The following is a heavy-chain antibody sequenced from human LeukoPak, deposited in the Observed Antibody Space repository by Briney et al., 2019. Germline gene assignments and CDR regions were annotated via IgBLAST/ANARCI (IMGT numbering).Heavy chain of an antibody. CDR1: GYTFTSYD. V-gene: IGHV1-8*01. D-gene: IGHD3-9*01. CDR3: ARGGSPLRYFDWLPKTPYNWFDP. Sequence: ASVKVSCKASGYTFTSYDINWVRQATGQGLEWMGWMNPNSGNTGYAQKFQGRVTMTRNTSISTAYMELSSLRSEDTAVYYCARGGSPLRYFDWLPKTPYNWFDPWGQGTLVTVSS. CDR2: MNPNSGNT. J-gene: IGHJ5*02.